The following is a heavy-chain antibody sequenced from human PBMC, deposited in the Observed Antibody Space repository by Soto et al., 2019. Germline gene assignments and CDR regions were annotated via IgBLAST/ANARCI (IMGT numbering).Heavy chain of an antibody. CDR1: GFTFSDYY. CDR3: AGFRSSALDY. J-gene: IGHJ4*02. V-gene: IGHV3-11*06. Sequence: GGSLRLSCAASGFTFSDYYMSWIRQAPGKGLEWVSRLSGRGSSTSYADSVEGRFTISRDNSKNTLYLQMNSLRAEDTAVYYCAGFRSSALDYWGQGTLVTVSS. D-gene: IGHD6-19*01. CDR2: LSGRGSST.